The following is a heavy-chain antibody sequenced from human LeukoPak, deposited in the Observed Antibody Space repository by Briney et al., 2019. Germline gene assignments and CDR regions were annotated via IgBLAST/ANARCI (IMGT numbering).Heavy chain of an antibody. J-gene: IGHJ4*02. V-gene: IGHV3-30-3*01. Sequence: GGSLRLSCAASGFTFSSYAMHWVRQAPGKGLEWVAVISYDGSNKYYADSVKGRFTISRDNSKNTLYLQMNSLRAEDTAVYYCARSAGQVVPAAIWDLIDYWGQGTLVTVSS. D-gene: IGHD2-2*02. CDR1: GFTFSSYA. CDR2: ISYDGSNK. CDR3: ARSAGQVVPAAIWDLIDY.